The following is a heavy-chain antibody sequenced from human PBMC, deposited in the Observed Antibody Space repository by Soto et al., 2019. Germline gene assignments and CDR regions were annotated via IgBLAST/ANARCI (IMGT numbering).Heavy chain of an antibody. CDR3: ARGSAAAGLYYFDY. J-gene: IGHJ4*02. Sequence: ASVKVSCKASGYTFTGYYMHWVRQAPGQGLEWMGWINPNSGGTNYAQKFQGWVTMTRDTSISTAYMELSRLRSDDTAVYYCARGSAAAGLYYFDYWGQGTLVTVSS. CDR1: GYTFTGYY. D-gene: IGHD6-13*01. CDR2: INPNSGGT. V-gene: IGHV1-2*04.